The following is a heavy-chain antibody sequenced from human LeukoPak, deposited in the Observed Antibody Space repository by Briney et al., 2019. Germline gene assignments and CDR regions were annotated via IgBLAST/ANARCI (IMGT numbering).Heavy chain of an antibody. V-gene: IGHV4-59*08. CDR1: GVSISSSY. Sequence: SETLSLTCNVAGVSISSSYWSWIRQPPGKGLEWIGYISRSGNTNFNPSPKSRFSFSRDTSKNQISLKLNSVTAADTALYYCARGYFDSRDSSNAFDVWGQGTMVTVSS. CDR3: ARGYFDSRDSSNAFDV. D-gene: IGHD3-9*01. J-gene: IGHJ3*01. CDR2: ISRSGNT.